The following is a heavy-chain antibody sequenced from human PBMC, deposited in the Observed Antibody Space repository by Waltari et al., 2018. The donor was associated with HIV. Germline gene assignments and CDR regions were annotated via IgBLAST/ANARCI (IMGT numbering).Heavy chain of an antibody. CDR1: DGSMRNHY. V-gene: IGHV4-59*11. CDR2: IYYSGTT. Sequence: QVELQESGPGLVKPSETLSLTCTVPDGSMRNHYWSWIRQSPGKGLEWIGYIYYSGTTNYNPSLRSRVTVSVDTSKKQFSLKLTSVTAADTAVYFCARGSGLKVTLDWYFDVWGRGTLVTVSS. J-gene: IGHJ2*01. CDR3: ARGSGLKVTLDWYFDV.